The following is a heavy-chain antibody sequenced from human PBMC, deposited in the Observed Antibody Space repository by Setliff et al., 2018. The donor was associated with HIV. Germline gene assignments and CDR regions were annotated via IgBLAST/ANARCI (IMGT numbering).Heavy chain of an antibody. D-gene: IGHD1-26*01. CDR2: INHSGST. V-gene: IGHV4-34*01. CDR1: GGSFSGYY. CDR3: ARDASYSGSYYERAFDI. Sequence: SETLSLTCAVYGGSFSGYYWSWIRQPPGKGLEWIGEINHSGSTNYNPSLKSRVTISVDTSKNQFSLKLSSVTAADTAVYYCARDASYSGSYYERAFDIWGQGTMVTVSS. J-gene: IGHJ3*02.